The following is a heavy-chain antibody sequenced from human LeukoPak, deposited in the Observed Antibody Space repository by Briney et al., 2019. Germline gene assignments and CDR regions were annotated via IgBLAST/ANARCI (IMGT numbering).Heavy chain of an antibody. J-gene: IGHJ4*02. V-gene: IGHV1-18*01. D-gene: IGHD1-26*01. Sequence: ASVKVSCKASGGTFSSYAISWVRQAPGQGLEWMGWISAYNGNTNYAQKLQGRVTMTTDTSTSTAYMELRSLRSDDTAVYYCARGGVDSGSYFGYFDYWGQGTLVTVSS. CDR3: ARGGVDSGSYFGYFDY. CDR1: GGTFSSYA. CDR2: ISAYNGNT.